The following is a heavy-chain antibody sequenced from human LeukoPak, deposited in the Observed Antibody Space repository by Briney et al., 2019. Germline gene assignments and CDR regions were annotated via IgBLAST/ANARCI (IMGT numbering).Heavy chain of an antibody. CDR3: AISFRAISGWRKYDY. D-gene: IGHD6-19*01. Sequence: SQTLSLTCAISGDSVSSNSAAWNWFRQSPSRGLEWLGRTFYRSKWYNDYAVSVKSRISISPDTSKNQFSLQLSSVTPEDTAVYYCAISFRAISGWRKYDYWGQGILVTVSS. CDR1: GDSVSSNSAA. J-gene: IGHJ4*02. V-gene: IGHV6-1*01. CDR2: TFYRSKWYN.